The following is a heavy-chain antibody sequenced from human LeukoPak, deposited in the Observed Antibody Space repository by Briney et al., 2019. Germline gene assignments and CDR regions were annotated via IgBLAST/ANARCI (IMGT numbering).Heavy chain of an antibody. CDR2: VDPEDGET. CDR1: GYTFTDYY. CDR3: ATVGRWGSGVDY. D-gene: IGHD7-27*01. Sequence: ASVKISCKVSGYTFTDYYMHWVQQAPGKGLEWMGLVDPEDGETIYAEKFQGRVTITADTSTDTAYMELSSLRSEDTAVYYRATVGRWGSGVDYWGQGTLVTVSS. V-gene: IGHV1-69-2*01. J-gene: IGHJ4*02.